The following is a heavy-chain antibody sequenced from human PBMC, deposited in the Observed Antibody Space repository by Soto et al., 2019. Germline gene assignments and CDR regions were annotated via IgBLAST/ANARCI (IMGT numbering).Heavy chain of an antibody. Sequence: QVQLVESGGGVVQPGRSLRLSCAASGFTFSSYGMHWVRQAPGKGLEWVAVISYDGSNKYYADSVKGRFTISRDNSKNTLYLQMNSLRAEDTAVYYCAKLFREYQLLGAFDIWGQGTMVTVSS. CDR1: GFTFSSYG. D-gene: IGHD2-2*01. J-gene: IGHJ3*02. V-gene: IGHV3-30*18. CDR2: ISYDGSNK. CDR3: AKLFREYQLLGAFDI.